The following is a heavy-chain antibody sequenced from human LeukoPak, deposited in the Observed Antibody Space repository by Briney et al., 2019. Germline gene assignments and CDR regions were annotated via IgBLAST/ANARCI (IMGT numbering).Heavy chain of an antibody. J-gene: IGHJ5*02. Sequence: PGRSLRLSCTTSGFTFGDFPMSWVRQAPGKGLEWVSVIYSGGSTYYADSVKGRFTISRDNSKNTVYLQMNSLRAEDTAVYYCARGNRPWGQGTLVTVSS. CDR2: IYSGGST. D-gene: IGHD1-14*01. CDR3: ARGNRP. CDR1: GFTFGDFP. V-gene: IGHV3-53*01.